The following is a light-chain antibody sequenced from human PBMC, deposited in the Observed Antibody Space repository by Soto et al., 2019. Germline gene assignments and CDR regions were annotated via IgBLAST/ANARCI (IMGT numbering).Light chain of an antibody. V-gene: IGKV3-20*01. J-gene: IGKJ5*01. Sequence: EIVLTQSPGTLSLSPGERATLSCRASQSVSSSYLAWYQQKPAQAPRLLIYGASSRATGIPVRFSGSGSGTDFTLTISRLEPEDFAVYYCQQYGSSPPITFGQGTRLEIK. CDR3: QQYGSSPPIT. CDR1: QSVSSSY. CDR2: GAS.